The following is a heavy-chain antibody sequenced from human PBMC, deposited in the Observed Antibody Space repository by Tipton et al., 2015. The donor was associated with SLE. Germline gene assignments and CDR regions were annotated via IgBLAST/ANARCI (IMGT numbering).Heavy chain of an antibody. D-gene: IGHD3-3*01. Sequence: PLRLSCAASGFTVSSNYMSWVRQAPGKGLEWVANIKQDGSEKYYVDSVKGRFTISRDNAKNSLYLQMNSLRAEDTAVYYCARTIFGVVSLFDYWGQGTLVPVSS. V-gene: IGHV3-7*01. CDR2: IKQDGSEK. CDR3: ARTIFGVVSLFDY. CDR1: GFTVSSNY. J-gene: IGHJ4*02.